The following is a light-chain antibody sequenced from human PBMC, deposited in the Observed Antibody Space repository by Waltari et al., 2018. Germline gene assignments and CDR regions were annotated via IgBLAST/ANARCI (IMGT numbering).Light chain of an antibody. V-gene: IGKV3-11*01. Sequence: SVLTPSPAPLSLSPGERATLSCTASQSVGRDLAWYQQKPGQSPRLFIYDASYRVTGIPARLSGSGSGTDLTLIISNLEPEDFAVYFCQHRNIWPRGLTFGQGTRLGIK. CDR1: QSVGRD. CDR2: DAS. CDR3: QHRNIWPRGLT. J-gene: IGKJ5*01.